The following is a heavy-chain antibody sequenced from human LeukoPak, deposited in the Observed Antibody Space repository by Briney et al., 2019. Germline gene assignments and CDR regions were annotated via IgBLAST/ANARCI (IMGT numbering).Heavy chain of an antibody. CDR1: GGSISSGGYY. Sequence: ETLSLTCTVSGGSISSGGYYWSWVRQAPGKGLEWVSVIYSGGSTYYADSVKGRFTISRDNSKNTLYLQMNSLRAEDTAVYYCAREVRGVIRAFDIWGQGTMVTVSS. CDR3: AREVRGVIRAFDI. J-gene: IGHJ3*02. V-gene: IGHV3-66*01. D-gene: IGHD3-10*01. CDR2: IYSGGST.